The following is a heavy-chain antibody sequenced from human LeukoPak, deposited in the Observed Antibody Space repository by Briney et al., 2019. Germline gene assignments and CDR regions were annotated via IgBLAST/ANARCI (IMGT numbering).Heavy chain of an antibody. CDR1: GGSFSGYY. J-gene: IGHJ6*04. CDR2: INHSGST. V-gene: IGHV4-34*01. D-gene: IGHD3/OR15-3a*01. CDR3: ARARDWSYYYYYGMDV. Sequence: SETLSLTCAVYGGSFSGYYWSWIRQPPGKGLEWIGEINHSGSTNYNPSLKSRVTISVDTSKNQFSLKLSSVTAADTAVYYCARARDWSYYYYYGMDVWGKETTVTVSS.